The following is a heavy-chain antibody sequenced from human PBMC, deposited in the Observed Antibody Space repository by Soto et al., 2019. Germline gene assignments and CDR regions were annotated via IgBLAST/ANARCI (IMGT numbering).Heavy chain of an antibody. V-gene: IGHV4-34*01. CDR2: INHSGST. Sequence: QVQLQQWGAGLLKPSETLSLTCAVYGGSFSGYYWSWIRQPPGKGLEWIGEINHSGSTNYNPSLMSRVTISVDSSKNQFSLKLSSVTAADTAVYYCAREGYYYYYMDVWGKGTTVTVSS. J-gene: IGHJ6*03. CDR1: GGSFSGYY. CDR3: AREGYYYYYMDV.